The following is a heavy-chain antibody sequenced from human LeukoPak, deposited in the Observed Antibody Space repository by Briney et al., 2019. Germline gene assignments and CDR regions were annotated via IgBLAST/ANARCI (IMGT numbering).Heavy chain of an antibody. CDR2: ISTYNGNT. Sequence: GASVKVSCKASGYTFTSYDISWVRQAPGQGLEWMGWISTYNGNTNYAQKLQGRVTMTTDTSTITAYMELRSLRSDDTAVYYCARASSGTSYSYYGMDVWGQGTTVTVSS. J-gene: IGHJ6*02. CDR3: ARASSGTSYSYYGMDV. V-gene: IGHV1-18*01. D-gene: IGHD1-26*01. CDR1: GYTFTSYD.